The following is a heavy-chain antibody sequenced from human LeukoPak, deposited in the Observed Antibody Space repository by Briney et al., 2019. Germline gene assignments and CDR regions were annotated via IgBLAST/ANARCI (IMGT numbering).Heavy chain of an antibody. J-gene: IGHJ4*02. CDR1: GFTFSSYS. CDR3: ARAYSGSSDGAADY. CDR2: ISSSSSYI. Sequence: GGSLRLSCAASGFTFSSYSMNWVRRAPGKGLKWVSSISSSSSYIYYADSVKGRFTISRDNAKNSLYLQMNSLRAEDTAVYYCARAYSGSSDGAADYWGQGTLVTVSS. D-gene: IGHD1-26*01. V-gene: IGHV3-21*01.